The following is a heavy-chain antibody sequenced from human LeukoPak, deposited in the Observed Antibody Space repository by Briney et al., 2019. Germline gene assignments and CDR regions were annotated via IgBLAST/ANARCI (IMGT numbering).Heavy chain of an antibody. D-gene: IGHD3-10*01. CDR3: ARESTPMVRGVIQH. V-gene: IGHV3-33*01. J-gene: IGHJ1*01. CDR1: GFTFSSYG. CDR2: IWYDGSNK. Sequence: GRSLRLSCAPSGFTFSSYGVHCVRQAPGKGREWVSDIWYDGSNKYYADSGKGGFTISRDNHKNTLYLQMNGLRAEDSAVYCCARESTPMVRGVIQHWGQGTLVTVS.